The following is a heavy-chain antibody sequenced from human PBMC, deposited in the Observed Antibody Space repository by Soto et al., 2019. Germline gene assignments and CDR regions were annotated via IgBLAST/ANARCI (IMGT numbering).Heavy chain of an antibody. J-gene: IGHJ6*02. Sequence: ASVKVSCKASGYTFTGYYMHWVRQAPGQGLEWKGWINPNSGGTNYAQKFQGWVTMTRDTSISTAYTELSRLRSDDTAVYYCARAETTHYYYYYGMDVWGQGTTVTVSS. D-gene: IGHD1-1*01. CDR1: GYTFTGYY. V-gene: IGHV1-2*04. CDR2: INPNSGGT. CDR3: ARAETTHYYYYYGMDV.